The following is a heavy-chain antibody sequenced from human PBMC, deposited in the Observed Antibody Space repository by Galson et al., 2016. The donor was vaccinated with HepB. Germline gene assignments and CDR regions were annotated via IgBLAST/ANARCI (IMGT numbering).Heavy chain of an antibody. D-gene: IGHD3-22*01. CDR1: GGSFSGDY. CDR2: INHSGTT. J-gene: IGHJ4*02. V-gene: IGHV4-34*01. CDR3: ARGRRTYQYDSGGYPFDY. Sequence: EILSLTCAVYGGSFSGDYWSWIRQSPGKGLEWLGVINHSGTTNYTSFLKSRVTMSVDTSKTQFSLKLTSVTAADTAVYYCARGRRTYQYDSGGYPFDYWGQGTPFTVSS.